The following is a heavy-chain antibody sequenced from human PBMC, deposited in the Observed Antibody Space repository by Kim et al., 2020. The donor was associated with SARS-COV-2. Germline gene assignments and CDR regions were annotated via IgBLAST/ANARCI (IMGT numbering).Heavy chain of an antibody. CDR2: ISGSGGST. D-gene: IGHD1-26*01. J-gene: IGHJ6*02. CDR3: AKAAPVGATTYYYYGMDV. Sequence: GGSLRLSCAASGFTFSSYAMSWVRQAPGKGLEWVSAISGSGGSTYYADSVKGRFTISRDNSKNTLYLQMNSLRAEDTAVYYCAKAAPVGATTYYYYGMDVWGQGTTVTVSS. V-gene: IGHV3-23*01. CDR1: GFTFSSYA.